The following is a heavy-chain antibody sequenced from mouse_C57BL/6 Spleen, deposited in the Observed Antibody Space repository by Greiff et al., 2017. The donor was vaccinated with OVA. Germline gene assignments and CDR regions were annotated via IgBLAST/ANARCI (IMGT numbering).Heavy chain of an antibody. CDR2: ISSGSSTI. CDR1: GFTFSDYG. V-gene: IGHV5-17*01. CDR3: ARGEGISWFAY. Sequence: EVKLMESGGGLVKPGGSLKLSCAASGFTFSDYGMHWVRPAPEKGLEWVAYISSGSSTIYYADTVKGRFTISRDNAKNTLFLQMTSLRSEDTAMYYCARGEGISWFAYWGQGTLVTVSA. J-gene: IGHJ3*01.